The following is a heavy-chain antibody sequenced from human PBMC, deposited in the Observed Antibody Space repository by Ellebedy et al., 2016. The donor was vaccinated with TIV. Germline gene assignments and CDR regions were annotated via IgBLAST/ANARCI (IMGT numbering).Heavy chain of an antibody. D-gene: IGHD6-19*01. Sequence: GESLKISCAASGFTFSSYSMNWVRQAPGKGLEWVSSITSSSTYIYSADSVKGRFTISRDNAKNLLYLQMNSLRAEDTAVYYCARGLRYGWGFDYWGQGTLVTVSS. CDR3: ARGLRYGWGFDY. CDR1: GFTFSSYS. CDR2: ITSSSTYI. J-gene: IGHJ4*02. V-gene: IGHV3-21*01.